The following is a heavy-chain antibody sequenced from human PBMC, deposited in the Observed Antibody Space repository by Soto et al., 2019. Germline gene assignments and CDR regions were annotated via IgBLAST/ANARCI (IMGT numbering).Heavy chain of an antibody. D-gene: IGHD3-9*01. CDR2: ISTYNGNS. CDR3: ARVDYDILTEYWYFDL. CDR1: GYTFTSYG. J-gene: IGHJ2*01. Sequence: QVQLVQSGAEVKKPGASVKVSCKASGYTFTSYGISWVRQAPGQGLEWMGWISTYNGNSNYAQKLQGRVTMTTDTSTSTAYMELRSLRSDDTAVYYCARVDYDILTEYWYFDLWGRGTLVTVSS. V-gene: IGHV1-18*01.